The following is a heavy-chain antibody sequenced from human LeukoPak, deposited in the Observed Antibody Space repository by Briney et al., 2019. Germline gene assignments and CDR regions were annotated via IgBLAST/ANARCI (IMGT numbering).Heavy chain of an antibody. CDR1: GFTFSSYW. J-gene: IGHJ4*02. D-gene: IGHD6-19*01. V-gene: IGHV3-7*01. Sequence: GGSLRLSCAASGFTFSSYWMSWVRQAPGKGLEWAANINQDGSEKYYVDSVKGRFTISRDNAKNSLYLQMNSLRAEDMAVYYCTRVRVVAGIDYWGQGTLVTVSS. CDR3: TRVRVVAGIDY. CDR2: INQDGSEK.